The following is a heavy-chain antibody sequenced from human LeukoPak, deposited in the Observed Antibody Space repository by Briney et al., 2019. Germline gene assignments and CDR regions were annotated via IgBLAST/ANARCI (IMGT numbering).Heavy chain of an antibody. Sequence: GGSLRLSCAASGFTFSSYAMHWVRQAPGKGLEYVSAISSNGGSTYYANSVKGRFTISRDNSKNTLYLQMNSLRAEDTAVYYCARDQVGSNYYGMDVWGQGTTVTVSS. CDR1: GFTFSSYA. D-gene: IGHD1-26*01. CDR3: ARDQVGSNYYGMDV. V-gene: IGHV3-64*01. CDR2: ISSNGGST. J-gene: IGHJ6*02.